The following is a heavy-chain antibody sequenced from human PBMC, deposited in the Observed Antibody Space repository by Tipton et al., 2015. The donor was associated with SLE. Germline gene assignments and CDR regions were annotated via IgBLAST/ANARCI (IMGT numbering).Heavy chain of an antibody. CDR1: GGSISSHY. CDR3: ARVTDSSGWYPYYFDY. V-gene: IGHV4-59*11. Sequence: LRLSCTVSGGSISSHYWSWIRQPPGKGLEWIGYIYYSGSTNYNPSLKSRVTISVDTSKNQFSLKLSSVTAADTAVYYCARVTDSSGWYPYYFDYWGQGTLVTVSS. J-gene: IGHJ4*02. CDR2: IYYSGST. D-gene: IGHD6-19*01.